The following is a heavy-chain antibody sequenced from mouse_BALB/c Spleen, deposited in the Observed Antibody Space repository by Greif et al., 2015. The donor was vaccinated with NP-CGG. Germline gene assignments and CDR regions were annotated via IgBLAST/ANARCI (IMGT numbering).Heavy chain of an antibody. D-gene: IGHD2-3*01. J-gene: IGHJ1*01. CDR2: INPGSGGT. CDR3: ARYGYSGWYFDV. CDR1: GYAFTNYL. V-gene: IGHV1-54*01. Sequence: VQLVESGAELVRPGPSVKVSCKASGYAFTNYLIEWVKQRPGQGLEWIGVINPGSGGTNYNEKFKGKATLTADKSSSTAYMQLSSLTSDDSAVYFCARYGYSGWYFDVWGAGTTVTVSS.